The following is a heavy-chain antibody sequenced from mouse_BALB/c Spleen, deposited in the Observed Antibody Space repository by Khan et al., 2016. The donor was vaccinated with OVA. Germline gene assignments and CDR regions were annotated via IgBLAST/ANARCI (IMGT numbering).Heavy chain of an antibody. CDR1: GFTFSSFG. D-gene: IGHD2-4*01. Sequence: EVELVESGGGLVQPGGSRKLSCAASGFTFSSFGMHWVRQAPEKGLEWVAYISSGNATIYYADIVKGRFTISRDNPKNTLFLQMTSLRSEDTAMYYCARSMISTWYFDGWGAGTTVTVSS. V-gene: IGHV5-17*02. CDR2: ISSGNATI. J-gene: IGHJ1*01. CDR3: ARSMISTWYFDG.